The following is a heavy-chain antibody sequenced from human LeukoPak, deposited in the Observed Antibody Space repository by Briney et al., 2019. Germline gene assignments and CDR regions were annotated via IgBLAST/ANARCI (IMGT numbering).Heavy chain of an antibody. CDR1: GFTFSSYA. CDR3: AKGLGSGVPYCYDSSIT. D-gene: IGHD3-22*01. J-gene: IGHJ5*02. CDR2: ISYDGSNK. Sequence: PGGSLRLSCAASGFTFSSYAMHWVRQAPGKGLEWVAVISYDGSNKYYADSVKGRFTISRDNSKNTLYLQMNSLRAEDTAVYYCAKGLGSGVPYCYDSSITWGQGTLVTVSS. V-gene: IGHV3-30*04.